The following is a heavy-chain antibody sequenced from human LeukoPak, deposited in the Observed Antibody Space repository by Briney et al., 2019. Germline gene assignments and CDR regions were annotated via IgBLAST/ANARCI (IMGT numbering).Heavy chain of an antibody. V-gene: IGHV4-61*02. CDR1: GGSISNSSYY. CDR2: IYTSGST. Sequence: PSETLSLTCTVSGGSISNSSYYWSWIRQPAGKGLEWIGRIYTSGSTNYNPSLKSRVTISVDTSKNQFSLKLSSVTAADTAVYYCATEGRNYDFWSGRNWFDPWGQGTLVTVSS. CDR3: ATEGRNYDFWSGRNWFDP. D-gene: IGHD3-3*01. J-gene: IGHJ5*02.